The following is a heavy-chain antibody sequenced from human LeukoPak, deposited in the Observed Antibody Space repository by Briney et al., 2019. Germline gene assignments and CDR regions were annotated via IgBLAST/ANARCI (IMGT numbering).Heavy chain of an antibody. J-gene: IGHJ5*02. CDR2: IIPILGIA. Sequence: GSSVKVSCKASGGTFSSYTISWVRQAPGQGLEWMGRIIPILGIANYAQKFQGRVTITADKSTSTAYMELSSLRSEDTAVYYCARHGAGYGSGSNDWFDPWGQGTLVTVSS. D-gene: IGHD3-10*01. CDR1: GGTFSSYT. CDR3: ARHGAGYGSGSNDWFDP. V-gene: IGHV1-69*02.